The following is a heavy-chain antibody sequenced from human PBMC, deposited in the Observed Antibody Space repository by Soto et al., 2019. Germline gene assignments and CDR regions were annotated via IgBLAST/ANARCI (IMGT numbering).Heavy chain of an antibody. CDR1: GFTFSSYS. CDR2: ISSSSSYI. D-gene: IGHD2-2*01. Sequence: EVQLVESGGGLVKPGGSLRLSCAASGFTFSSYSMNWVRQAPGKGLEWVSSISSSSSYIYYAGSVKGRFTITRDNGKSPLYEQMNSPRAEDTAVDYCARVSVVEHIGDDHHYDGMDVWGKGTTVTVSS. V-gene: IGHV3-21*01. J-gene: IGHJ6*04. CDR3: ARVSVVEHIGDDHHYDGMDV.